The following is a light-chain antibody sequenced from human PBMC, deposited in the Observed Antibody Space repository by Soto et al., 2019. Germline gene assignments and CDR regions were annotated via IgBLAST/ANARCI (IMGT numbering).Light chain of an antibody. CDR1: QNVSDN. J-gene: IGKJ1*01. CDR3: QQYGSSPRT. Sequence: EIGITQSPATLSVSPGERVTVSCRASQNVSDNLAWYQQKPVQAPRLLIYGASSRATGIPDRFSGSGSGTDFTLTISRLEPEDFAVYYCQQYGSSPRTFGQGTKVDI. CDR2: GAS. V-gene: IGKV3-20*01.